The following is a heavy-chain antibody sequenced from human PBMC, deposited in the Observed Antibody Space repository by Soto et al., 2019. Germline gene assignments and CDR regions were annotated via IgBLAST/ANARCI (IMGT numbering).Heavy chain of an antibody. V-gene: IGHV4-59*01. D-gene: IGHD4-17*01. CDR1: GGSISSYY. Sequence: SETLYLTCTVSGGSISSYYWSWIRQPPGKGLEWIGYIYYSGSTNYNPSLKSRVTISVDTSKNQFSLKLSSVTAADTAVYYCAREYGDYIDYWGQGTLVTVSS. CDR2: IYYSGST. J-gene: IGHJ4*02. CDR3: AREYGDYIDY.